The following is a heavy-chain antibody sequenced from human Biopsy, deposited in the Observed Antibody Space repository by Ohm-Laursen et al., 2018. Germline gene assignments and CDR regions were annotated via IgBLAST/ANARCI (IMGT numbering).Heavy chain of an antibody. CDR3: TRAGGGKIYGL. Sequence: SQTLSLTCTVSGVSISVDGYYWAWIRQLPGKGLDWIGYIYHSGTTYYNPSLKSRLTMSVDTSKNEFSLRLRSVTAADTALYYCTRAGGGKIYGLWGQGTLVTVSS. D-gene: IGHD3-16*01. CDR2: IYHSGTT. CDR1: GVSISVDGYY. V-gene: IGHV4-31*03. J-gene: IGHJ4*02.